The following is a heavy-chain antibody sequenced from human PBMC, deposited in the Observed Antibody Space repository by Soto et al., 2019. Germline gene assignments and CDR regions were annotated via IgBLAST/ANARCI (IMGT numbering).Heavy chain of an antibody. V-gene: IGHV1-69*13. D-gene: IGHD4-17*01. Sequence: SVKVSCKASGGTFSSYAISWVRQAPGQGLEWMGGIIPIFGTANYAQKFQGRVTITADESTSTAYMELSSLRSEDTAVYYCARAGPVATVTTPYYFDYWGQGTLVTVSS. CDR1: GGTFSSYA. J-gene: IGHJ4*02. CDR2: IIPIFGTA. CDR3: ARAGPVATVTTPYYFDY.